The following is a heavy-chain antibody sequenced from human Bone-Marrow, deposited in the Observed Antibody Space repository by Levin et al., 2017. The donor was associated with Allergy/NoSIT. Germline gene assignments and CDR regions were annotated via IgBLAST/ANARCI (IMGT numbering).Heavy chain of an antibody. V-gene: IGHV3-21*01. CDR2: ISGSGDYI. D-gene: IGHD3-3*01. J-gene: IGHJ4*02. Sequence: KRGESLKISCAASGFTFSSYNMNWVRQAPGKGLEWVSSISGSGDYIHYADSVRGRFAISRDNAKKFLYLQMDSLRVEDTAMYYCARDLTIWGDYWGQGVLVTVSA. CDR3: ARDLTIWGDY. CDR1: GFTFSSYN.